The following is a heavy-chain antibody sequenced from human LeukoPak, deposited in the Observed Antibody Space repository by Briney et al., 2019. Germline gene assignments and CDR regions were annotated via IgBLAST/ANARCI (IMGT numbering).Heavy chain of an antibody. CDR2: ISHSGST. J-gene: IGHJ4*02. CDR3: ATLDRILDY. Sequence: SETLSLTCAVYGGSFSGYYWSWIRQPPGKGLEWIGEISHSGSTNYNPSLTSRVTISVDTSKNQFSLRLSSVTAADTAVYYCATLDRILDYWVQGTLVTVSS. CDR1: GGSFSGYY. V-gene: IGHV4-34*01. D-gene: IGHD3-3*02.